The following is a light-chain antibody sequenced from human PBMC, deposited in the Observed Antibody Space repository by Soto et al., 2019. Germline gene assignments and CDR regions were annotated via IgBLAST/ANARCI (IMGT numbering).Light chain of an antibody. CDR1: QTVNSNF. CDR2: GAA. J-gene: IGKJ1*01. CDR3: QQYGNSPVT. V-gene: IGKV3-20*01. Sequence: EIVLTQSPGTLSLSPGERATLSCTASQTVNSNFLAWYQQKPGQAPRLLIYGAATRATGIPDRFSGSGSGTDFTLTISRLEPEDFAVYYCQQYGNSPVTFGQGTKVEIK.